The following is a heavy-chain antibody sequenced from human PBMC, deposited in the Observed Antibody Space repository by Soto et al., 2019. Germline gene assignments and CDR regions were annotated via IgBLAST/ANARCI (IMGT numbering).Heavy chain of an antibody. D-gene: IGHD3-22*01. V-gene: IGHV1-69*13. CDR2: IIPIFGTA. Sequence: SVKVSCKASGGTFSSYAISWVRQAPGQGLEWMGGIIPIFGTANYAQKFQGRVTITADESTSTAYMELSSLRSEDTAVYYCATSSDQRPYYYDFSGYPAPGTWFDPCGQGTLVTVSS. CDR1: GGTFSSYA. CDR3: ATSSDQRPYYYDFSGYPAPGTWFDP. J-gene: IGHJ5*02.